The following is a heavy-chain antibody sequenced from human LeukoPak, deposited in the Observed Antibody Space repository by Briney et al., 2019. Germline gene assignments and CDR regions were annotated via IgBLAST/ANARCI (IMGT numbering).Heavy chain of an antibody. V-gene: IGHV3-66*02. CDR1: GFTVSSNY. J-gene: IGHJ6*03. D-gene: IGHD3-3*01. CDR3: ARGYYDFWSGSAGFYMDV. CDR2: IYSGGST. Sequence: GRSLRLSCAASGFTVSSNYMSWVRQAPGKGLEWVSVIYSGGSTYYADSVKGRFTISRDNSKNTLYLQMNSLRAEDTAVYYCARGYYDFWSGSAGFYMDVWGKGTTVTVSS.